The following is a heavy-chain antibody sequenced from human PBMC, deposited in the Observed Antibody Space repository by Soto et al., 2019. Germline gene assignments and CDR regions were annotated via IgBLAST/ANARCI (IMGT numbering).Heavy chain of an antibody. Sequence: GASVKVSCKTSGYTFTTFFVHWMRQAPGQRLEWMGWINPANGDTMYSQKFLGRVSNTRDTSATTAYMELTSLTSEDTAIYYCARGPSTAFFDSGGQGTLVTVSS. CDR2: INPANGDT. CDR1: GYTFTTFF. D-gene: IGHD1-1*01. J-gene: IGHJ4*02. V-gene: IGHV1-3*01. CDR3: ARGPSTAFFDS.